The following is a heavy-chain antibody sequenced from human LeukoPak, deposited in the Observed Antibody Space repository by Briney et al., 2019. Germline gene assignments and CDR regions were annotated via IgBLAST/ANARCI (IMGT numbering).Heavy chain of an antibody. CDR1: GGSISSSPYY. CDR3: ARFVVVPASTRLDFDY. CDR2: IYYRGST. Sequence: PSETLPLTCTVSGGSISSSPYYWGWIRQPPGKGLEWIGTIYYRGSTYSNPSLKSRVTISVDTSKNQFSLKLSSVTAADTAVYYCARFVVVPASTRLDFDYWGQGTLVTVSS. D-gene: IGHD2-2*01. V-gene: IGHV4-39*07. J-gene: IGHJ4*02.